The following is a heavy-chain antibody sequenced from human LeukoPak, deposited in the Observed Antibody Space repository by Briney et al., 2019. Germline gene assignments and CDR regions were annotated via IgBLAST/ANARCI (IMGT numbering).Heavy chain of an antibody. D-gene: IGHD3-10*01. CDR1: GFTFSTYG. CDR2: VGDSGST. V-gene: IGHV3-23*01. J-gene: IGHJ4*02. Sequence: GGSLRLSCAASGFTFSTYGMSWVRQAPGRGLEWVSIVGDSGSTHYADSVKGRFTISRDNSKNTPYLQMNSLRAEDSAIYYCAKRVSYSSGSHFDYWGQGTLVTVSS. CDR3: AKRVSYSSGSHFDY.